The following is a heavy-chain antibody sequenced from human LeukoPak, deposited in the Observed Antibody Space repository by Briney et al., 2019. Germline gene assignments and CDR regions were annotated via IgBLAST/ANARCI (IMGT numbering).Heavy chain of an antibody. V-gene: IGHV3-30-3*01. CDR3: ARFEGATSPIDY. CDR1: GFTFSNYA. D-gene: IGHD1-26*01. J-gene: IGHJ4*02. CDR2: ISYDGSNK. Sequence: GRSLRLSCAASGFTFSNYAMHWVRQAPGKGLEWVAVISYDGSNKYYADSVKGRFTISRDNSKNTLYLQMNSLRAEDTAVYYCARFEGATSPIDYWGQGTLVTVSS.